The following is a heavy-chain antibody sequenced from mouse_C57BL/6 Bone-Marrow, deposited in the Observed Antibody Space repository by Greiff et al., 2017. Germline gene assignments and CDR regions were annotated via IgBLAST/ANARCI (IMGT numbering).Heavy chain of an antibody. CDR2: IRLKSDNYAT. J-gene: IGHJ4*01. CDR3: TDPHYYGSGVYYAMDY. V-gene: IGHV6-3*01. Sequence: EVKLVESGGGLVQPGGSMKLSCVASGFTFSNYWMNWVRQSPEKGLEWVAQIRLKSDNYATHYAESVKGRFTISRDYSKSSVYLQMNNLRAEDTGIYYGTDPHYYGSGVYYAMDYWGQGTSVTVSS. CDR1: GFTFSNYW. D-gene: IGHD1-1*01.